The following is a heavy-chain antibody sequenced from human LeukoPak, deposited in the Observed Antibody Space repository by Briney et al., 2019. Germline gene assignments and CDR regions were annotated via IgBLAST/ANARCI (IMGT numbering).Heavy chain of an antibody. CDR2: ISYDGSNK. J-gene: IGHJ4*02. D-gene: IGHD4-17*01. V-gene: IGHV3-30*18. CDR3: AKRMTTVTTRGPSEGDY. Sequence: GGSLRLSCAASGFTLSSYGMHWVRQAPGKGLEWVAVISYDGSNKYYADSVKGRFTISRDNSKNTLYLQMNSLRAEDTAVYYCAKRMTTVTTRGPSEGDYWGQGTLVTVSS. CDR1: GFTLSSYG.